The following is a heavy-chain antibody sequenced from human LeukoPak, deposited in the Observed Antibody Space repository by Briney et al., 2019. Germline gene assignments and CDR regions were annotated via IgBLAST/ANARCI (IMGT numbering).Heavy chain of an antibody. Sequence: SQSLSLTCVISGDGVSSNNAAWSWIRQSPSRGLEWLGRTYYRSKWYNDYAVSVKGRISINPDTSKKQFSLQLNSVTPEDTAVYYCARGSANAFDVWGQGTMVTVSS. CDR2: TYYRSKWYN. J-gene: IGHJ3*01. V-gene: IGHV6-1*01. CDR3: ARGSANAFDV. CDR1: GDGVSSNNAA.